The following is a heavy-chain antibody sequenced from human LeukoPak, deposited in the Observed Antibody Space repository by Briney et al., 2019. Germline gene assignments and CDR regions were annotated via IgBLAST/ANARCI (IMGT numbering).Heavy chain of an antibody. CDR1: RYTYSSYA. D-gene: IGHD1-1*01. Sequence: GGSLRLSCAASRYTYSSYARHRGRQAPGKGLEWVAVISYDGSNKYYADSVKGRFTISRDNSKNTLYLQMNRLRAEDTAVYYCARYDARYDMDVWGQGTTVTVSS. CDR3: ARYDARYDMDV. CDR2: ISYDGSNK. V-gene: IGHV3-30-3*01. J-gene: IGHJ6*02.